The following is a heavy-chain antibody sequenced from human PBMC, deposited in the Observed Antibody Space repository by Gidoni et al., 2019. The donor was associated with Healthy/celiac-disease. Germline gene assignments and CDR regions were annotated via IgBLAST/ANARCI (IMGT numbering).Heavy chain of an antibody. CDR3: ARKVGARFDP. D-gene: IGHD1-26*01. V-gene: IGHV4-39*01. CDR2: IYYSGST. CDR1: GGSISSSSYY. Sequence: QLHLQESGPGLVKPSETLSLTCPVSGGSISSSSYYLGCIRQPPGKGLEWIGSIYYSGSTYCNTSLKSRVTISVDTSKNQLSLKLSSVTAAETAVYYCARKVGARFDPWGQGTLVTVSS. J-gene: IGHJ5*02.